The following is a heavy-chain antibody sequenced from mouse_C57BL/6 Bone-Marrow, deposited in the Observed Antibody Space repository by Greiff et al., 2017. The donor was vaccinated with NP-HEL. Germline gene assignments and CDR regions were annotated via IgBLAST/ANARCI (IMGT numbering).Heavy chain of an antibody. CDR3: AIYYYGKAWFAY. D-gene: IGHD1-1*01. CDR2: ISDGGSYT. J-gene: IGHJ3*01. CDR1: GFTFSSYA. V-gene: IGHV5-4*01. Sequence: EVQGVESGGGLVKPGGSLKLSCAASGFTFSSYAMSWVRQTPEKRLEWVATISDGGSYTYYPDNVKGRFTISRDNAKNDLYLQMSHLKSEDTAMYYCAIYYYGKAWFAYWGQGTLVTVSA.